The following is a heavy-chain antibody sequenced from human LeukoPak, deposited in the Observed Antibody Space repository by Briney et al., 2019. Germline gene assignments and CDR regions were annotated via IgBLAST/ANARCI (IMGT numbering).Heavy chain of an antibody. CDR3: ARLGGETTRFDS. Sequence: GGSLRLSCAASGFIFSNYWMSWVRQAPGKGLEWVANIKQDGSVKYYGDSVKGRFTISRDNAKNSLYLQMNSLRAGDTALYYCARLGGETTRFDSWGQGTLVTVSS. CDR2: IKQDGSVK. CDR1: GFIFSNYW. J-gene: IGHJ4*02. V-gene: IGHV3-7*01. D-gene: IGHD3-16*01.